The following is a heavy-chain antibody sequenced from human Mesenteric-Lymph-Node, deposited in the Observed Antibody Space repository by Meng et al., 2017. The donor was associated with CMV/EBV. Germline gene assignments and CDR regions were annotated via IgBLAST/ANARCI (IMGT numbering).Heavy chain of an antibody. CDR2: INPNSGGT. J-gene: IGHJ5*02. CDR1: GYTFTGYY. D-gene: IGHD1-7*01. V-gene: IGHV1-2*02. Sequence: ASVKVSCKASGYTFTGYYMHWVRQAPGQGLEWMGWINPNSGGTNYAQKFQGRVTMTRDTSISTAYMELSRLRSDDTAVYYCARDWPYKWNYLANYFDPWGQGTLVTVSS. CDR3: ARDWPYKWNYLANYFDP.